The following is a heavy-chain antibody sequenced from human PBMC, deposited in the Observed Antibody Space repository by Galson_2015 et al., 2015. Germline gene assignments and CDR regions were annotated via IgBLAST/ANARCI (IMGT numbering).Heavy chain of an antibody. CDR2: ISYDGSNK. V-gene: IGHV3-30*03. CDR3: ATNYYDSSGYYSGGAFDI. CDR1: GFTFSSYG. D-gene: IGHD3-22*01. J-gene: IGHJ3*02. Sequence: LRLSCAASGFTFSSYGMHWVRQAPGKGLEWVAVISYDGSNKYYADSVKGRFTISRDNSKNTLYLQMNSLRAEDTAVYYCATNYYDSSGYYSGGAFDIWGQGTMVTVSS.